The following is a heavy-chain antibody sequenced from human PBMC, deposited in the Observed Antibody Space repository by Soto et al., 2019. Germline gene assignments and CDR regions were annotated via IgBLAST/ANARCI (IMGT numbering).Heavy chain of an antibody. V-gene: IGHV4-31*03. Sequence: SETLSLTCTVSGGSISSGGYYWSWIRQHPGKGLEWIGYIYYSGSTYYNPSLKSRVTISVDTSKNQFSLKLSSVTAADTAVYYCARATPRLRFLEWSPYPHWFDPWGQGTLVTVSS. J-gene: IGHJ5*02. CDR3: ARATPRLRFLEWSPYPHWFDP. CDR1: GGSISSGGYY. CDR2: IYYSGST. D-gene: IGHD3-3*01.